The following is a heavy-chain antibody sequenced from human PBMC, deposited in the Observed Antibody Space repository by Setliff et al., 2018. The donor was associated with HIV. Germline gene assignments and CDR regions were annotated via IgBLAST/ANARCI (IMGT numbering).Heavy chain of an antibody. V-gene: IGHV4-39*01. CDR2: IHYDERT. Sequence: SETLSLTCTVSGDSATNSRYYWAWIRQPPGKGLEYIGSIHYDERTYYNPSLKSRVTISLDTSKNQFSLNLTSVTAADTAVYYCASRIYYYDSNNFLREEGFDPWGQGTRVTVSS. CDR3: ASRIYYYDSNNFLREEGFDP. CDR1: GDSATNSRYY. D-gene: IGHD3-22*01. J-gene: IGHJ5*02.